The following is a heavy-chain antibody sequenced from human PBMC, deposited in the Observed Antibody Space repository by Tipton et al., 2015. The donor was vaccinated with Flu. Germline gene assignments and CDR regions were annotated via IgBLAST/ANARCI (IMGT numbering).Heavy chain of an antibody. D-gene: IGHD3-10*01. Sequence: QVQLVQSGAEVKKPGASVRISCTASGYTFTNYNMHWVRQAPGQGPEWMGIIYPSGGGTTYAQRFQGRVTLTRDKSTSTVYMELSSLTSEDTAFYYCAGDRGFGTYTFDYWGQGTLVTVAS. J-gene: IGHJ4*02. CDR3: AGDRGFGTYTFDY. V-gene: IGHV1-46*01. CDR1: GYTFTNYN. CDR2: IYPSGGGT.